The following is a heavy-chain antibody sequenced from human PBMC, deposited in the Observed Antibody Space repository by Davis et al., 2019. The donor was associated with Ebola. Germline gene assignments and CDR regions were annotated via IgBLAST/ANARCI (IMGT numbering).Heavy chain of an antibody. CDR3: ARNPGVATIHYYYYMDV. J-gene: IGHJ6*03. CDR1: GGPINSYY. V-gene: IGHV4-59*01. Sequence: PSETLSPTCTVPGGPINSYYWSWIRQPPGKGLEWIGYIYYSGSTNYNPSYNPSLKSRVTISVDTSKNQFSLKLRSVTAADTAMYYCARNPGVATIHYYYYMDVWGKGTTVTVSS. CDR2: IYYSGST. D-gene: IGHD5-24*01.